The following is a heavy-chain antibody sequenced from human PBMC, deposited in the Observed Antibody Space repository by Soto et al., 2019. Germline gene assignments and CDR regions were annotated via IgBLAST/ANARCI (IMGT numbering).Heavy chain of an antibody. Sequence: ALSLTCTVSGGSISSGGYYWSWIRQHPGKGLEWIGYIYYSGSTYYNPSLKSRVTISVDTSKNQFSLKLSSVTAADTAVYYCASLHLGELSFVWFDPWGQGTLVNVSS. CDR1: GGSISSGGYY. V-gene: IGHV4-31*03. D-gene: IGHD3-16*02. J-gene: IGHJ5*02. CDR3: ASLHLGELSFVWFDP. CDR2: IYYSGST.